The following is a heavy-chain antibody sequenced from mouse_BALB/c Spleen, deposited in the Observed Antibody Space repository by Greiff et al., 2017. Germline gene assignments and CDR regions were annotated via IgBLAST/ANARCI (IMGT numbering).Heavy chain of an antibody. CDR3: ARYGNYVRAMDY. CDR1: GYSITSGYY. D-gene: IGHD2-1*01. J-gene: IGHJ4*01. CDR2: ISYDGSN. Sequence: VQLQQSGPGLVKPSQSLSLTCSVTGYSITSGYYWNWIRQFPGNKLEWMGYISYDGSNNYNPSLKNRISITRDTSKNQFFLKLNSVTTEDTATYDCARYGNYVRAMDYWGQGTSVTVSS. V-gene: IGHV3-6*02.